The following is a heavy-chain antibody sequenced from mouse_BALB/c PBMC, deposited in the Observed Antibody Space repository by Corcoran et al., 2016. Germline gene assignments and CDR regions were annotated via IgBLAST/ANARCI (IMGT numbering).Heavy chain of an antibody. J-gene: IGHJ4*01. D-gene: IGHD2-10*02. Sequence: QVTLKESGPGILQPSQTLSLTCSFSGFSLSTSGMGVGWIRQQSGKGLEWLAHIWWDDVKRYNPAMKSRLTISKDTSSSQVFLTIASGDTAITATYYCARIGYCNYDAMDYCGQGTSVTVSS. CDR1: GFSLSTSGMG. CDR2: IWWDDVK. V-gene: IGHV8-8*01. CDR3: ARIGYCNYDAMDY.